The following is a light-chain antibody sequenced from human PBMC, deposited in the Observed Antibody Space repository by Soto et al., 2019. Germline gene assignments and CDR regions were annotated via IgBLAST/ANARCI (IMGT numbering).Light chain of an antibody. CDR3: QQYGNSPYT. CDR2: GAS. V-gene: IGKV3-20*01. J-gene: IGKJ2*01. CDR1: QSVSSKY. Sequence: DIVLTQFPGTLSLSPGEAATLSCRASQSVSSKYFAWYQQRPGQAPNLLIYGASTRAAGIPERFSGRGSATDFTLTISRLEPEDSAVYYCQQYGNSPYTFGQGTKLEIK.